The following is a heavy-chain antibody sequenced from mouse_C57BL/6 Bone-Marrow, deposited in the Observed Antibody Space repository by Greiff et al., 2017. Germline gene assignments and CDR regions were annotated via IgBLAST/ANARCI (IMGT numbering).Heavy chain of an antibody. CDR1: GYTFTSYW. CDR2: IYPGSGST. CDR3: ERGFITTIGYYIDD. V-gene: IGHV1-55*01. Sequence: QVQLQQPGAELVKPGASVKMSCKASGYTFTSYWITWVKQRPGQGLEWIGDIYPGSGSTNYNEKFKSKATLTVDTSSSTAYMQLSSLTSEDSAVYYCERGFITTIGYYIDDWGQGTTLTVSS. J-gene: IGHJ2*01. D-gene: IGHD1-1*01.